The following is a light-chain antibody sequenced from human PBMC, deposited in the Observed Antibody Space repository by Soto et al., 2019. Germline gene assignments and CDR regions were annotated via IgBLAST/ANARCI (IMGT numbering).Light chain of an antibody. CDR2: DAS. CDR3: QQYATSSWT. CDR1: QSVSSSY. V-gene: IGKV3-20*01. Sequence: EIVLTQSPGTLSLSPGERATLFCRASQSVSSSYLAWYQQQPGQAPRLLIFDASSRATGIPDRFSGSGSGTDFTLTISRLEPEDFALYYCQQYATSSWTFGRGTMVEFK. J-gene: IGKJ1*01.